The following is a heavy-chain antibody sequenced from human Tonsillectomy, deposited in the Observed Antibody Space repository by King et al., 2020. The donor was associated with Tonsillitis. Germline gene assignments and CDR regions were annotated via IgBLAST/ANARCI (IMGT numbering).Heavy chain of an antibody. D-gene: IGHD3-10*01. CDR2: INHSGST. Sequence: VQLQQWGAGLLKPSETLSLTCAVYGGSFSGYYWSWIRQPPGKGLEWIGEINHSGSTNYNPSLKSRVTVSVDTSKNQFPLKLSSVTAADTAVYYCARKGIAMVRGVIVAFDIWGQGTMVTVSS. CDR3: ARKGIAMVRGVIVAFDI. J-gene: IGHJ3*02. V-gene: IGHV4-34*01. CDR1: GGSFSGYY.